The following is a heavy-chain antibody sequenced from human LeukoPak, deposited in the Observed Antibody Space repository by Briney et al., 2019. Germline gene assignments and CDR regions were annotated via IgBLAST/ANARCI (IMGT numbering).Heavy chain of an antibody. V-gene: IGHV3-23*01. CDR1: GFTFSSFA. Sequence: GSLRLSCAASGFTFSSFAISWVRQAPGKGLEWVSAISCSGGSTYYADSVKGRFTISRDNSKNTLYLQMNSLRAEDTAVYYCAKIFHRYGLFDYWGQGTLVTVSS. CDR2: ISCSGGST. D-gene: IGHD2/OR15-2a*01. CDR3: AKIFHRYGLFDY. J-gene: IGHJ4*02.